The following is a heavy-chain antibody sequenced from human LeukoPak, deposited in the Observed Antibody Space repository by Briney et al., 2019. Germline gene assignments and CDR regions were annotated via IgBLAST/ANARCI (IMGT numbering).Heavy chain of an antibody. D-gene: IGHD2-2*01. J-gene: IGHJ6*02. CDR3: ARSVVVPAAMNGMDV. CDR1: GFTFSSYY. Sequence: PGGALRLSCAASGFTFSSYYMSWVRQAPGKGLEWVANIKQDGSEKYYVDPVKGRFTISSDNAKHSLYLQMNSLRAEDTAVYYCARSVVVPAAMNGMDVWGQGTTVTVSS. V-gene: IGHV3-7*01. CDR2: IKQDGSEK.